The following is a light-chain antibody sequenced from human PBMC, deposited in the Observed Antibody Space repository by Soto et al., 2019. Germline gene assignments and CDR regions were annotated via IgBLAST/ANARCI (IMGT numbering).Light chain of an antibody. CDR3: QQYGNSPAIT. CDR2: GAS. V-gene: IGKV3-15*01. Sequence: EIVMTQSPATLSVSPGERATLSCRASQSVSSNLAWYQQKPGQAPRLLIYGASTRATGIPARFSGSGSGTDFTLTVSRLEPEDFAVYYCQQYGNSPAITFGQGTRLEI. CDR1: QSVSSN. J-gene: IGKJ5*01.